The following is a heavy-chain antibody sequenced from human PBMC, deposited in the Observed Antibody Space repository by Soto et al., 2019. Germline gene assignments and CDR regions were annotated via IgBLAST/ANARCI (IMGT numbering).Heavy chain of an antibody. D-gene: IGHD1-26*01. CDR2: VYNTGGT. J-gene: IGHJ6*02. V-gene: IGHV4-59*08. CDR1: SGPSSSHN. CDR3: VRQGIGSLHGLVDV. Sequence: QVPLQQSGPGLVKPSETLSLTCTVSSGPSSSHNWGWIRQSPGRGLEWIGYVYNTGGTSYNPSLKSRVTISADTSANHISLTLSFVTAADTAIYYCVRQGIGSLHGLVDVWGQGTTVSVSS.